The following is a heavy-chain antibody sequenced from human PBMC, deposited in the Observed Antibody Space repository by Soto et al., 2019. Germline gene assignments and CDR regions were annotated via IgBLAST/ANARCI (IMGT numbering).Heavy chain of an antibody. CDR3: ARLGYCSSTSCYQPL. J-gene: IGHJ4*02. V-gene: IGHV1-69*02. CDR2: IIPILGIA. Sequence: SVKVSCKASGGTFSIYTISWGRQAPGQGLEWMGRIIPILGIANYAQKFQGRVTITADKSTSTAYMELSSLRSEDTAVYYCARLGYCSSTSCYQPLWGQGTLVTVSS. CDR1: GGTFSIYT. D-gene: IGHD2-2*01.